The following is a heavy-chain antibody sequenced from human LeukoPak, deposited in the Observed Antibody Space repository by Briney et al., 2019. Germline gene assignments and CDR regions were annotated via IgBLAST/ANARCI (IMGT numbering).Heavy chain of an antibody. CDR2: IYYSGST. V-gene: IGHV4-59*12. D-gene: IGHD3-22*01. CDR1: GGSISSYY. J-gene: IGHJ6*02. CDR3: ARDLKITMIVVVNVGRYYYYGMDV. Sequence: PSETLSLTCTVSGGSISSYYWSWIRQPLGKGLEWIGYIYYSGSTNYNPSLKSRVTISVDTSKNQFSLKLSSVTAADTAVYYCARDLKITMIVVVNVGRYYYYGMDVWGQGTTVTVSS.